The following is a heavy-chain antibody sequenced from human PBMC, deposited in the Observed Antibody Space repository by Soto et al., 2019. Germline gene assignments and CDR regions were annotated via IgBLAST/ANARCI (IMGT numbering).Heavy chain of an antibody. CDR2: IYYSGST. CDR3: ASHDLLMAVGWFDP. J-gene: IGHJ5*02. CDR1: GGSISSSSYY. D-gene: IGHD6-19*01. V-gene: IGHV4-39*01. Sequence: QLQLQESGPGLVKPSETLSLTCTVSGGSISSSSYYWGWIRQPPGKGLEWIGSIYYSGSTYYNPSLKSRVTXYVTTXXNQSSLKLSSVTAADTAVYYCASHDLLMAVGWFDPWGQGTLVTVSS.